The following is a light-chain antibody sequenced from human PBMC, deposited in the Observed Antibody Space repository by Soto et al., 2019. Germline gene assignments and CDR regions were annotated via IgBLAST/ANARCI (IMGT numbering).Light chain of an antibody. V-gene: IGKV3D-15*01. Sequence: EIVMTQSPATLSVSPGERATLSCRASQSVGSNLAWYQQRPGQAPRLLIYGASTRAIGNPARFSGGGSGTPFTLRISSMPSEDFVVYYCQQYNTWPITFGQGTRLEIK. J-gene: IGKJ5*01. CDR2: GAS. CDR3: QQYNTWPIT. CDR1: QSVGSN.